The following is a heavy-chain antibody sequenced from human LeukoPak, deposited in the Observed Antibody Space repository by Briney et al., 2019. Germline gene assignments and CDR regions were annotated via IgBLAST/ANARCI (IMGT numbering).Heavy chain of an antibody. CDR3: ARGTSYYDSSGYYLFDY. V-gene: IGHV3-13*01. CDR1: GFTFSSYD. J-gene: IGHJ4*02. D-gene: IGHD3-22*01. CDR2: IGTAGDT. Sequence: GESLRLSCAASGFTFSSYDMHWVRQATGKGLEWVSAIGTAGDTYYPGSVKGRFTISRENAKNSLYLQMNSLRAGDTAVYYCARGTSYYDSSGYYLFDYWGQGTLVTVSS.